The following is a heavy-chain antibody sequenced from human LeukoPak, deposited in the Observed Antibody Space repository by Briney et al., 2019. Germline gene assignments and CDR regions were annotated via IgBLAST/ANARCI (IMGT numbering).Heavy chain of an antibody. J-gene: IGHJ4*02. CDR3: ARGDGYNPYYY. D-gene: IGHD5-24*01. CDR2: IYTSGST. CDR1: GGSFSGYY. Sequence: SETLSLTCAVYGGSFSGYYWSWIRQPAGKGLEWIGRIYTSGSTNYNPSLKSRVTMSVDTSKNQFSLKLSSVTAADTAVYYCARGDGYNPYYYWGQGTLVTVSS. V-gene: IGHV4-59*10.